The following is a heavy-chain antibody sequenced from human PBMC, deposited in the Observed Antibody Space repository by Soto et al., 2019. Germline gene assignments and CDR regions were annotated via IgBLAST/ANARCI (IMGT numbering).Heavy chain of an antibody. V-gene: IGHV4-59*11. CDR2: IFYSGDT. J-gene: IGHJ4*02. CDR3: ARVSYFRGFDWLFAFDA. Sequence: SETLSLTCSVSGDSLRNHYWSWIRQPPGSRLEWLGHIFYSGDTSSYNPSLKSRVSMSVDTSKNQFSLKLRSVSADDTAVYFCARVSYFRGFDWLFAFDAWGQGALVTVSS. D-gene: IGHD3-9*01. CDR1: GDSLRNHY.